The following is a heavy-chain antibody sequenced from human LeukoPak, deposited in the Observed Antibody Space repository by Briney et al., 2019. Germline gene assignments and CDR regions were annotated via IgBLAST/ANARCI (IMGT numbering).Heavy chain of an antibody. D-gene: IGHD1-7*01. CDR3: ARLITGTTTAFDI. CDR1: GGSISGYY. V-gene: IGHV4-4*07. CDR2: VYTSGST. J-gene: IGHJ3*02. Sequence: APETLSLTCSVSGGSISGYYWTWIRQPAGKGLEWIGRVYTSGSTHYNPSLKTRLTMSVDTSKNQFSLKLSSVTAADTAVYYCARLITGTTTAFDIWGQGTMVTVSS.